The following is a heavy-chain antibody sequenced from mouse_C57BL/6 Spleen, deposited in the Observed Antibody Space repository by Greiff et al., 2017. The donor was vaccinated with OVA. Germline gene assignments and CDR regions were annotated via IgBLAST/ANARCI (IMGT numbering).Heavy chain of an antibody. Sequence: VQLQESGPGLVQPSQSLSITCTVSGFSLTSYGVHWVRQSPGKGLEWLGVIWSGGSTDYNAAFISRLSISKDNSKSQVFFKMNSLQADDTAIYYCARGEGRDANWYFDVWGTGTTVTVSS. D-gene: IGHD1-1*01. J-gene: IGHJ1*03. V-gene: IGHV2-2*01. CDR2: IWSGGST. CDR1: GFSLTSYG. CDR3: ARGEGRDANWYFDV.